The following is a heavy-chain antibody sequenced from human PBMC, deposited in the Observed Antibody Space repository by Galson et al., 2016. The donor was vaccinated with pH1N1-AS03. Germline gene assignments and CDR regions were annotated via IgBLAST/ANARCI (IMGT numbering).Heavy chain of an antibody. CDR3: ARHLIADYDSATGYLGVPDAFEV. CDR1: GGTFRSYA. CDR2: VIPDLDIT. D-gene: IGHD3-9*01. Sequence: SVKVSCKASGGTFRSYAFSWVRQAPGHGLEWMGGVIPDLDITNYAEKFQGRVTIIADKSTSTVYMELSSLRSEDTAVYSCARHLIADYDSATGYLGVPDAFEVWGQGSKVTVSS. V-gene: IGHV1-69*10. J-gene: IGHJ3*01.